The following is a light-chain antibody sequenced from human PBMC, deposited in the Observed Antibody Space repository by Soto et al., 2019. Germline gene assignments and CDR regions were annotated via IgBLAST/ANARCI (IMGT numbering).Light chain of an antibody. CDR2: AVS. V-gene: IGKV3-20*01. J-gene: IGKJ1*01. Sequence: EVVLTQSPGTLSLSPGEGATLSCRASQSTFDTYLAWFQQKPGQAPRLLIYAVSTRATGIPDRFSGSGSGTDFTLTSSRLEPEDAAVYYCHQYGNSPWTLGQGTKVEI. CDR3: HQYGNSPWT. CDR1: QSTFDTY.